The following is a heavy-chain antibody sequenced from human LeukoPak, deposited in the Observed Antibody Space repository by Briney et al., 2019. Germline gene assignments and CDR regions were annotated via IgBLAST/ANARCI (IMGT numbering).Heavy chain of an antibody. CDR2: INPENGNT. V-gene: IGHV1-18*01. CDR3: ARVQGYYYHYLDV. Sequence: ASVKVSCKASGGTFSSYAISWVRQAPEQGLEWVGWINPENGNTNYAGAFQGRVTMTTDTSTNTAYMELRSLRSDDTAVYYCARVQGYYYHYLDVWGKGTTVTVSS. J-gene: IGHJ6*03. CDR1: GGTFSSYA.